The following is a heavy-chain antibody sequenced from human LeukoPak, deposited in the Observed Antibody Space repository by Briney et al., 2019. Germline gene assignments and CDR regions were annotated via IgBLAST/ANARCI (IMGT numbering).Heavy chain of an antibody. J-gene: IGHJ5*02. V-gene: IGHV4-59*01. D-gene: IGHD2/OR15-2a*01. Sequence: SETLSLTCTVSGGSISGYYWSWIRQPPGKGLEWIGYIYYSGSTNYNPSLKSRVTISVDTSKNQFSLKLSSVTAADTAVYYCASFYEAWFDPWGQGTLVTVSS. CDR1: GGSISGYY. CDR3: ASFYEAWFDP. CDR2: IYYSGST.